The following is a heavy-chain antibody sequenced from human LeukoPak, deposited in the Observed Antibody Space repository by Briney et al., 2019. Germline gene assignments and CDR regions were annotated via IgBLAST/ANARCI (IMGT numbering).Heavy chain of an antibody. V-gene: IGHV1-69*05. CDR2: IIPIFGTA. CDR1: GGTFSSYA. D-gene: IGHD6-13*01. CDR3: ARDRFDSSSWTHNFHWYFDL. Sequence: GASVTVSCKASGGTFSSYAISWVRQAPGQGLEWMGGIIPIFGTANYAQKFQGRVTITTDESTSTAYMELSSLRSEDTAVYYCARDRFDSSSWTHNFHWYFDLWGRGTLVTVSS. J-gene: IGHJ2*01.